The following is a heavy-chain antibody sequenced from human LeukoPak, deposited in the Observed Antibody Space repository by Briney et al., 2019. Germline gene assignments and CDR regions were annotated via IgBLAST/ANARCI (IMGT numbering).Heavy chain of an antibody. CDR2: IYPGDSDT. J-gene: IGHJ4*02. D-gene: IGHD2/OR15-2a*01. CDR3: ARASVIYSPGY. CDR1: GDSFTSYW. Sequence: GESLKISCKGFGDSFTSYWIAWVRQTPGKGLEWMGIIYPGDSDTRYSPSFQGQVTISADKSISTAFLQWSSLKASDTAMYFCARASVIYSPGYWGQGTLVTVSS. V-gene: IGHV5-51*01.